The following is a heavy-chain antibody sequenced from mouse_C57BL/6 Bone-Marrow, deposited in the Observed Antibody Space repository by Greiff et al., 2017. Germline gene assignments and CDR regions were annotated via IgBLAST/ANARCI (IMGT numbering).Heavy chain of an antibody. D-gene: IGHD1-2*01. CDR2: ISGGGGNT. CDR3: AIITTGYAMDY. J-gene: IGHJ4*01. V-gene: IGHV5-9*01. CDR1: GFTFSSYT. Sequence: EVMLVESGGGLVKPGGSLKLSCAASGFTFSSYTMSWVRQTPEKRLEWVATISGGGGNTYYPDSVKGRFTLSKDNAKNTLYLQLSSLRSEDTALYYCAIITTGYAMDYWGQGTSVTVSS.